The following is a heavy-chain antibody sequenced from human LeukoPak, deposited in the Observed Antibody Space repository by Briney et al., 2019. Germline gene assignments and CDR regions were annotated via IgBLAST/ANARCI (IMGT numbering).Heavy chain of an antibody. V-gene: IGHV3-48*03. CDR1: GFTFSSYA. CDR2: ISSSGSTI. J-gene: IGHJ4*02. CDR3: ARDLAERRNS. Sequence: GGSLRLSCSASGFTFSSYAMHWVRQAPGKGLEWVSYISSSGSTIYYADSVKGRFTISRDNARNSLFLQMSSLRAEDTAVYFCARDLAERRNSWGQGTLVTVSS. D-gene: IGHD1-1*01.